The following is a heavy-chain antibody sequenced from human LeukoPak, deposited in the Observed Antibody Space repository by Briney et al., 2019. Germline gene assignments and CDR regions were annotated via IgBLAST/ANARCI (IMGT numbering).Heavy chain of an antibody. CDR2: IYYSGST. V-gene: IGHV4-59*01. D-gene: IGHD1-26*01. J-gene: IGHJ3*02. Sequence: SETLSLTCTVSGGSISSYYWSWIRQPPGKGLEWIGYIYYSGSTNYNPSLKSRVTISVDTSKNQFSLKLSSVTAADTAVYYCAIDLGFGVDAFDIWGQGTMVNVSS. CDR1: GGSISSYY. CDR3: AIDLGFGVDAFDI.